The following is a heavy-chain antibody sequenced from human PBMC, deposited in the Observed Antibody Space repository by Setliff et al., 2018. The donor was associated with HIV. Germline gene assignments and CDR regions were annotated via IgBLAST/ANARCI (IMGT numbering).Heavy chain of an antibody. V-gene: IGHV3-72*01. CDR2: TRNKVNSYTT. CDR1: GFTFSDHY. J-gene: IGHJ5*02. CDR3: ARVLLRTNPLYGVASNWFDP. D-gene: IGHD2-8*01. Sequence: LRLSCAASGFTFSDHYMDWVRQAPGKGLEWVGRTRNKVNSYTTEYAASVKGRFTISRDDSKNSLYLQMNSLKTEDTDVYYCARVLLRTNPLYGVASNWFDPWGRGSQVTAPQ.